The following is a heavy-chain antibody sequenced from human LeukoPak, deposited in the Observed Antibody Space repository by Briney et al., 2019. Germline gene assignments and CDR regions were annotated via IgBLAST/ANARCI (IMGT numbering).Heavy chain of an antibody. V-gene: IGHV4-39*01. Sequence: PSETLSLTCTVSGGSISSSSYYWGWIRQPPGKGLEWIGSIYYSGSTYYNPSLKSRVTISVDTSKNQFSLKLSSVTAADTAVYYCASLPLNYGGPVTYWGQGTLVTVSS. J-gene: IGHJ4*02. CDR1: GGSISSSSYY. D-gene: IGHD4-23*01. CDR3: ASLPLNYGGPVTY. CDR2: IYYSGST.